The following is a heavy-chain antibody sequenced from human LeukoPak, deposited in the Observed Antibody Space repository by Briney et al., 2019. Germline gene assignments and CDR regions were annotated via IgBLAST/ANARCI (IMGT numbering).Heavy chain of an antibody. CDR2: IKFDGSER. J-gene: IGHJ4*02. V-gene: IGHV3-7*03. D-gene: IGHD3-10*01. Sequence: GGSLRLSCAASGFTFSSYAMHWVRQAPGKGLEWVANIKFDGSERNYVDSVKGRFTISRDNAKNTLYLQMNSLRAEDTAVYYCEAYGSVWGQGTLVIVSS. CDR3: EAYGSV. CDR1: GFTFSSYA.